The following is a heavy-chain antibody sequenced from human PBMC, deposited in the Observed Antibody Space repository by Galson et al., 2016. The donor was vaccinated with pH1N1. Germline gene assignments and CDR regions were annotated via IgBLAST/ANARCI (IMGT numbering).Heavy chain of an antibody. CDR1: GYSLTELS. Sequence: SVKVSCKVSGYSLTELSMHWVRLAPGKGLEWMGGLDPAIGETVYAQKFQGRVTMTRDISADTAYMELSSLESEDTAVYCCAGGPRCHSSSCYNYDYYYMDFWGQGSTVIVSS. D-gene: IGHD5-24*01. CDR3: AGGPRCHSSSCYNYDYYYMDF. J-gene: IGHJ6*03. CDR2: LDPAIGET. V-gene: IGHV1-24*01.